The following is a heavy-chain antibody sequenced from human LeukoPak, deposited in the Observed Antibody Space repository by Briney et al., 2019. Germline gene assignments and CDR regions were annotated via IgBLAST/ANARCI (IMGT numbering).Heavy chain of an antibody. V-gene: IGHV3-33*01. CDR2: IWYDGSNK. J-gene: IGHJ4*02. CDR3: ARDRQGSSSSLFDY. D-gene: IGHD6-6*01. Sequence: PGRSLRLSCAASGFTFSSYGMHWVRQAPGKGLEWVAVIWYDGSNKYYADSVKGRFTISRDNSKNTLYLQMNSLRAEDTAVYYCARDRQGSSSSLFDYWGQGTLVTVSS. CDR1: GFTFSSYG.